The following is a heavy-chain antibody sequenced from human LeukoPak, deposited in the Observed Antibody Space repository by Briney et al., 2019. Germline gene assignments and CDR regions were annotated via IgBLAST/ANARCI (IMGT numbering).Heavy chain of an antibody. D-gene: IGHD4-17*01. CDR3: ATGFGRDYGAGHYAFDI. Sequence: ASVKVSCKASGYTFTSYGISWVRQAPGKGLEWMGGFDPEDGETIYAQKFQGRVTMTEDTSTDTAYMELSSLRSEDTAVYYCATGFGRDYGAGHYAFDIWGQGTMVTVSS. CDR1: GYTFTSYG. V-gene: IGHV1-24*01. J-gene: IGHJ3*02. CDR2: FDPEDGET.